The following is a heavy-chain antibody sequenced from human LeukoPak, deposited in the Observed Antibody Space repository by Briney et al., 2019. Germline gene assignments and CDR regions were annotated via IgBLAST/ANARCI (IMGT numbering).Heavy chain of an antibody. D-gene: IGHD3-16*02. CDR2: ISSGSRYT. J-gene: IGHJ4*02. Sequence: PGGSLRLSCAASGFPFRAFYMSWVRQAPGKGLEWLSYISSGSRYTLYADSVGGRFTVSRDDTQNLLHLQMNNLRGEETAVYYCVRDGYTGSYYDYWGQGTLVTASS. CDR3: VRDGYTGSYYDY. CDR1: GFPFRAFY. V-gene: IGHV3-11*05.